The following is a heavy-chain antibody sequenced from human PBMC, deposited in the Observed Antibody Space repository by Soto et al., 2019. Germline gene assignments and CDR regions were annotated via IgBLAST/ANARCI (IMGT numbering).Heavy chain of an antibody. Sequence: SETLSLTCNVSGSSITSAYYWAWVRQPPGKGLEWIGSVFHSGTTYYNPSLMSRVTVSLDTSKSQFSLMLSSVTAADTAVYYCASDFWTGYPLFDYWGPGALVTVS. CDR1: GSSITSAYY. CDR2: VFHSGTT. D-gene: IGHD3-3*01. J-gene: IGHJ4*02. CDR3: ASDFWTGYPLFDY. V-gene: IGHV4-38-2*02.